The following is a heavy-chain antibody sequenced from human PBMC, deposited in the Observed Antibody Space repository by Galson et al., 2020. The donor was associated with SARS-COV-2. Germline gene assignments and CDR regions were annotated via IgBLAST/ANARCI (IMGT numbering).Heavy chain of an antibody. CDR1: GGSISSTDSY. CDR2: TYYSGNT. Sequence: SETLSLTCTVSGGSISSTDSYWSWIRQSTGKGLEWIGYTYYSGNTYYNPSLKSRVTMSVDTSKNQFSLKLTSVTAAATAVYYCARDFWSRYYLDSWGQGTPGTVSS. V-gene: IGHV4-30-4*01. CDR3: ARDFWSRYYLDS. D-gene: IGHD3-3*01. J-gene: IGHJ4*02.